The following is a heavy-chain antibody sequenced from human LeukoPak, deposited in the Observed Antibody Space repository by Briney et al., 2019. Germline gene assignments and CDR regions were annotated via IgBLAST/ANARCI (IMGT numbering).Heavy chain of an antibody. CDR1: GFTFSSYW. J-gene: IGHJ6*03. CDR2: IKQDGSEK. Sequence: GGSLRLSCAASGFTFSSYWMSWVRQAPGKGLEWVANIKQDGSEKYYVDSVKGRFTISRDNAKNSPYLQMNSLRAEDTAVYYCAREGSGSYYYYYYYMDVWGKGTTVTVSS. CDR3: AREGSGSYYYYYYYMDV. D-gene: IGHD1-26*01. V-gene: IGHV3-7*01.